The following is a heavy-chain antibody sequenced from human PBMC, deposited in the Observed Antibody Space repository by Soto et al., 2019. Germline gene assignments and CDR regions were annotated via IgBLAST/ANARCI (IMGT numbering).Heavy chain of an antibody. D-gene: IGHD3-3*01. J-gene: IGHJ4*02. CDR2: INHSGRT. Sequence: SETLSLTCAVYGGSFSGYCWSWIRQPPGKGLEWIGEINHSGRTNYNPSLKSRVTISVDTSKSQFSLKLSSVTAADTAVYYCARGRKYYDFWSGYSHPRYYFNYWGPVTLVTVSS. CDR3: ARGRKYYDFWSGYSHPRYYFNY. V-gene: IGHV4-34*01. CDR1: GGSFSGYC.